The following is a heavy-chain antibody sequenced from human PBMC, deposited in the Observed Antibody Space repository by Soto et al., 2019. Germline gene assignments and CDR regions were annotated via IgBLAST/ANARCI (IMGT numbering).Heavy chain of an antibody. CDR1: GGSLSGYY. D-gene: IGHD1-7*01. J-gene: IGHJ4*02. CDR2: INHSGST. V-gene: IGHV4-34*01. Sequence: PSETLSLTCAVYGGSLSGYYWSWIRQPPGKGLEWIGEINHSGSTYYSASLKSRFTISVDTSKNQFSLNLSFVTAADTAVYYCATMGTPATGLYYFDYWGQGTLVTVSS. CDR3: ATMGTPATGLYYFDY.